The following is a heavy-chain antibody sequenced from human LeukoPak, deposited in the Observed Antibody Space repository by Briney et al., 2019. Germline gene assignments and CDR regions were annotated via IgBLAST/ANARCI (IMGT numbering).Heavy chain of an antibody. Sequence: PGGSLRLSCAASGFTFSSYGMSWVRQAPGKGLEWVAVISYDGSNKYYADSVKGRFTISRDNSKNTLYLQMNSLRAEDTAVYYCAKDRLSSGSYSFMDVWGKGTTVTVSS. V-gene: IGHV3-30*18. CDR3: AKDRLSSGSYSFMDV. J-gene: IGHJ6*03. CDR1: GFTFSSYG. CDR2: ISYDGSNK. D-gene: IGHD1-26*01.